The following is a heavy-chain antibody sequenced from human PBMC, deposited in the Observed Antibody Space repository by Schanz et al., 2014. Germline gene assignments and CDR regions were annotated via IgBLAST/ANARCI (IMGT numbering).Heavy chain of an antibody. CDR2: ISSSSSYT. CDR1: GLTFSDYY. J-gene: IGHJ6*02. D-gene: IGHD3-3*01. Sequence: VQLLQSGGALVQPGGSLRLSCAASGLTFSDYYMSWIRQAPGKGLEWVSCISSSSSYTNYADSVKGRFSISRDNGETSVYLQINSLRVEDTAVYYCARFLARYQYYGVDVWGQGTTVIVSS. V-gene: IGHV3-11*03. CDR3: ARFLARYQYYGVDV.